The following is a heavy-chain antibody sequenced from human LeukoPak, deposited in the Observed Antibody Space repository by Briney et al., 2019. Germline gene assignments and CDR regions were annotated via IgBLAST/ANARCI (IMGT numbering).Heavy chain of an antibody. CDR2: INPNSGGT. J-gene: IGHJ4*02. CDR1: GYTFTGYY. Sequence: RASVKVSCKASGYTFTGYYMHWVRQAPGQGLEWMGWINPNSGGTNYAQKFQGRVTMTRDTSISTAYMELSRLRSDDTAVYYCAREGYYGSGSYSNYWGQGTLVTVSS. V-gene: IGHV1-2*02. D-gene: IGHD3-10*01. CDR3: AREGYYGSGSYSNY.